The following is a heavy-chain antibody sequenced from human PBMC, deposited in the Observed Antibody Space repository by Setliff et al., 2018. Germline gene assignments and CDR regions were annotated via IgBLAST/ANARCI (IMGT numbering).Heavy chain of an antibody. J-gene: IGHJ1*01. Sequence: ASVKVSCKISGNTLTELSMHWVRQAPGGGPEWVGGFDPQGGEIIYAQKFQGRITMTEDTSTNTAYMELSSLRSEDTAVYYCAAIVDTDWHKEFQYWGQGTLVTVSS. V-gene: IGHV1-24*01. CDR1: GNTLTELS. D-gene: IGHD3-9*01. CDR3: AAIVDTDWHKEFQY. CDR2: FDPQGGEI.